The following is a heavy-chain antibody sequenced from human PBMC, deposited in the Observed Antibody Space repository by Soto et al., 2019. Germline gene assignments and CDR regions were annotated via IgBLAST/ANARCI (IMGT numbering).Heavy chain of an antibody. V-gene: IGHV4-39*01. J-gene: IGHJ4*02. CDR3: ARSRFTIFGVVNNDY. D-gene: IGHD3-3*01. CDR1: GGSIRSSSYY. Sequence: SETLSLTCTVSGGSIRSSSYYWDWIRQPPGKGLEWIGSIYYSGSTYYNPSLKSRVTISVDTSKNQFSLKLSSVTAADTAVYYCARSRFTIFGVVNNDYWGQGTLVTVSS. CDR2: IYYSGST.